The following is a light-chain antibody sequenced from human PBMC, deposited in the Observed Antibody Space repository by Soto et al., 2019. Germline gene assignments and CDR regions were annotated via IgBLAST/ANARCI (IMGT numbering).Light chain of an antibody. CDR3: QQYYSYPRT. J-gene: IGKJ1*01. Sequence: AIRMTQSPSSFSASTGDRVTITCRASQGISSYLAWYQQKPGKPPKLLIYAASTLQSGVPSRFSRSGSGTDFTLTISCLQSEDFATYYCQQYYSYPRTFGQGTKVEIK. CDR1: QGISSY. CDR2: AAS. V-gene: IGKV1-8*01.